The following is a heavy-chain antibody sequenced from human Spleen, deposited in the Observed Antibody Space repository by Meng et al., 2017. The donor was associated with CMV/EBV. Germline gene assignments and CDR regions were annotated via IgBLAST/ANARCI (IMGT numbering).Heavy chain of an antibody. CDR2: IFGNDDR. CDR1: TTNRLG. Sequence: TTNRLGVAWIRQPPGRALEWLALIFGNDDRRYNPSLNSRLSIMRDTTNNQVVLTMTNVDPVDTATYYCAHSSVWETYRYNGAYYFDFWGQGTLVTV. D-gene: IGHD3-16*02. J-gene: IGHJ4*02. CDR3: AHSSVWETYRYNGAYYFDF. V-gene: IGHV2-5*01.